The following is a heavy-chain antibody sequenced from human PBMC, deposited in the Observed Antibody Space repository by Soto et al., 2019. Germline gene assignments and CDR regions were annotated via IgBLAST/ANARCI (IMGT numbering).Heavy chain of an antibody. CDR2: IKSKTDGGTT. CDR1: GFTFSNAW. V-gene: IGHV3-15*07. CDR3: TTDTLEDGGYSGYDFGY. D-gene: IGHD5-12*01. Sequence: GGSLRLSCAASGFTFSNAWMNWVRQAPGKGLEWVGRIKSKTDGGTTDYAAPVKGRFTISRDDSKNTLYLQMNSLKTEDTAVYYCTTDTLEDGGYSGYDFGYWGQGTLVTVSS. J-gene: IGHJ4*02.